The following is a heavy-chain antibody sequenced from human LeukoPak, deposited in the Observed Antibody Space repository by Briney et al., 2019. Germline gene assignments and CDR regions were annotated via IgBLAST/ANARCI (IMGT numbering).Heavy chain of an antibody. V-gene: IGHV4-59*12. CDR1: GGSISPYY. J-gene: IGHJ4*02. Sequence: PSETPSLTCTVSGGSISPYYWSWIRQSPGKGLEWIGYIYHSGKTYYNPSLKSRITISVDTSKNQFSLKLSSVTAADTAVYYCARVVPAGPFDYWGQGTLVTVSS. CDR2: IYHSGKT. D-gene: IGHD6-19*01. CDR3: ARVVPAGPFDY.